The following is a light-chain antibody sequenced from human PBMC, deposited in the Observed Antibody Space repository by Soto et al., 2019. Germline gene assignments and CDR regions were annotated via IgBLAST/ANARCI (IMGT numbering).Light chain of an antibody. J-gene: IGLJ1*01. CDR1: TSNIGSDT. Sequence: QSVLTQPPSASGTPGQRVTISCSGSTSNIGSDTVNWYQQLPGTAPKLLIYRNTQRPSGVPDRFSGYKSGASASLAISGLQSEDEADYHCSSWDDNLDAEVFGAGTKLTVL. CDR2: RNT. CDR3: SSWDDNLDAEV. V-gene: IGLV1-44*01.